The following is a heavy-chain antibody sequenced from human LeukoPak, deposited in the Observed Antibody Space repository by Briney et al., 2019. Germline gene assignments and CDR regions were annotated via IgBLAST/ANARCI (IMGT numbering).Heavy chain of an antibody. CDR3: ARDLGFETPCLYCSGGDWGY. CDR2: IYYSGST. Sequence: SETLSLTCTVSGGSISSYYWSWIRQPPGKGLEWIGYIYYSGSTNYNPSLKSRVTISVDTSKNQFSLKLSSVTAADTAVYYCARDLGFETPCLYCSGGDWGYWGQGTLVTVSS. CDR1: GGSISSYY. D-gene: IGHD2-15*01. J-gene: IGHJ4*02. V-gene: IGHV4-59*12.